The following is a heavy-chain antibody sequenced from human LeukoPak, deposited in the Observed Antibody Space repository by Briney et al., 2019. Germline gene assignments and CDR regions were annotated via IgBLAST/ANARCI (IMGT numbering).Heavy chain of an antibody. V-gene: IGHV3-30*18. D-gene: IGHD6-19*01. J-gene: IGHJ6*02. CDR2: ISYDGSNR. CDR1: GFTFSSYG. CDR3: AKDGDSSGWYGTYYYYYGMDV. Sequence: GGSLRLSCAASGFTFSSYGMHWVRQAPGKGLEWVAVISYDGSNRYYADSVKGRFTISRDNSKNTLYLQMNSLRAEDTAVYYCAKDGDSSGWYGTYYYYYGMDVWGQGTTVTVSS.